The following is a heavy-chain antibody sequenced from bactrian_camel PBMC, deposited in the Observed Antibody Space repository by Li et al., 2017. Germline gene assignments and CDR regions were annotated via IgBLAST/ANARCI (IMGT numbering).Heavy chain of an antibody. CDR2: FYSGDGST. Sequence: DVQLVESGGGLVQPGGSLTLSCKTSGFTFSTFAMSWVRQAPGKGLEWVSSFYSGDGSTKSVDSVRGRFTISRDNAKNMVYLQMNNLKTEDTALYYCAKDNFLYSPTDPYYAQGTQVTVS. J-gene: IGHJ4*01. D-gene: IGHD2*01. CDR1: GFTFSTFA. V-gene: IGHV3S40*01.